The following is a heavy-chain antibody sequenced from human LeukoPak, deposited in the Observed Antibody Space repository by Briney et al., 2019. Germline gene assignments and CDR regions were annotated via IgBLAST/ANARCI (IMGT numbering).Heavy chain of an antibody. CDR1: GGSISSYY. CDR2: IYYSGST. CDR3: ARTLYGDRFDY. V-gene: IGHV4-59*01. Sequence: SETLSLTCTVSGGSISSYYWSWIRQPPGKGLEWIGYIYYSGSTNYNPSLKSRVTISVDTSKDQFSLKLSSVTAADTAVYYCARTLYGDRFDYWGQGTLVTVSS. D-gene: IGHD4-17*01. J-gene: IGHJ4*02.